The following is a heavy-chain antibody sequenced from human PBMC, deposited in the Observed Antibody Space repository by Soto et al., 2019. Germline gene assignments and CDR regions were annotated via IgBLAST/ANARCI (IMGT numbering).Heavy chain of an antibody. J-gene: IGHJ4*02. CDR1: GYMFTGNY. CDR3: APHYPDSSGYFVH. V-gene: IGHV1-2*02. CDR2: INPNSGAT. D-gene: IGHD3-22*01. Sequence: QVQLVQSGTEVKKPGASVKVSCKASGYMFTGNYMHWVRQAPGQGLEYMGWINPNSGATNYAQKFQGRVTMTWDTSISTAYVELSRLRSDDTAVYYCAPHYPDSSGYFVHWGQGTLVTVSS.